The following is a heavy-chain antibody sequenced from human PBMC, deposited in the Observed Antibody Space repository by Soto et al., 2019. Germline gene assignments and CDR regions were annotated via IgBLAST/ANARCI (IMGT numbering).Heavy chain of an antibody. CDR1: GLTFSSYW. D-gene: IGHD5-12*01. J-gene: IGHJ5*02. CDR2: INSDGSST. CDR3: ERGTSGAYDTSWFDP. V-gene: IGHV3-74*01. Sequence: GSLLLACAASGLTFSSYWMHWVRQAPGKGLVWVSHINSDGSSTNDADFVKVRFTISRDNYQNILYLQMHSLRVEDTAVYYCERGTSGAYDTSWFDPWGQGTLVTVYS.